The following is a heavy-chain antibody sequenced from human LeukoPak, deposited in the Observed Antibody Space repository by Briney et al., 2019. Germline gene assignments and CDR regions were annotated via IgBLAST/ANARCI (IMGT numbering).Heavy chain of an antibody. V-gene: IGHV3-23*01. Sequence: GGSLRLSCAASGFNFITAAMTWVRQAPGKGLEWVSLIGSSGVRTYYADSVKGRFTISRDNSNHTLSLQMNSLRVEDTAIYYCVKDIQLSTWGLGTMDPVSS. CDR1: GFNFITAA. CDR3: VKDIQLST. D-gene: IGHD5-24*01. CDR2: IGSSGVRT. J-gene: IGHJ3*01.